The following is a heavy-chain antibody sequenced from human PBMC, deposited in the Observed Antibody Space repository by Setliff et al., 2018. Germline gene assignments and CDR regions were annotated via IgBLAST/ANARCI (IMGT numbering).Heavy chain of an antibody. CDR2: IGHTGSI. CDR3: ARDLGHGGDSDY. CDR1: GYSISSGYI. D-gene: IGHD2-21*02. Sequence: SETLSLTCTVSGYSISSGYIWGWIRQPPGKGLEWVGNIGHTGSINYNPSLKSRLTISRDTSKNQVSLKLNSVTATDTAVYYCARDLGHGGDSDYWGQGTRVTVSS. V-gene: IGHV4-38-2*02. J-gene: IGHJ4*02.